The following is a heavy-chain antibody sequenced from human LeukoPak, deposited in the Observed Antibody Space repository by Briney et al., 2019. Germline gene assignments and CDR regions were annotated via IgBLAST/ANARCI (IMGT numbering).Heavy chain of an antibody. CDR3: AKSDYYGASDY. Sequence: SETLSLTCTVSAGSISLYNTYYWNWIRQSPGKGLEWIGYIYYSGSTSYNPSLKSRVTISVDTFRNQFSLKLTSVTAADTAIYYCAKSDYYGASDYWGQGTLVTVPS. V-gene: IGHV4-59*01. CDR2: IYYSGST. J-gene: IGHJ4*02. D-gene: IGHD3-10*01. CDR1: AGSISLYNTYY.